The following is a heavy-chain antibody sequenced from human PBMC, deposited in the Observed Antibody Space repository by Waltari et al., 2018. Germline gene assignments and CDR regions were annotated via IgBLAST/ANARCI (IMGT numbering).Heavy chain of an antibody. CDR3: ARRGQIAARSNYYYYYMDV. D-gene: IGHD6-6*01. CDR2: MNPNSGNT. CDR1: GYTFTSHD. J-gene: IGHJ6*03. V-gene: IGHV1-8*01. Sequence: QVQLVQSGAEVKKPGASVKVSCKASGYTFTSHDINWVRQATGQGLEWMGWMNPNSGNTGYAQNFQGRVTMPRNTSISTAYMELSSLRSEDTAVYYCARRGQIAARSNYYYYYMDVWGKGTTVTVSS.